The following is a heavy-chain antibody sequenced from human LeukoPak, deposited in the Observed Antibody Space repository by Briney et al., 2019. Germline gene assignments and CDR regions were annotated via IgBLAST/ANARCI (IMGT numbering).Heavy chain of an antibody. CDR2: IYYGGST. Sequence: SATLSLTCTVSGGSINSSSYYWGWIRQPPGKGLEWIGTIYYGGSTHYNPSLKSRLTISLDTSKNQFSLKLTSVTAADTAVYYCATAAQNWNNAPYFDFWGQETLVTVSS. J-gene: IGHJ4*02. V-gene: IGHV4-39*07. CDR1: GGSINSSSYY. CDR3: ATAAQNWNNAPYFDF. D-gene: IGHD1/OR15-1a*01.